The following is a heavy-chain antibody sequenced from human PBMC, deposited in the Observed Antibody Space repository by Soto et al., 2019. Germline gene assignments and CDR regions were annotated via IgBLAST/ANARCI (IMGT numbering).Heavy chain of an antibody. CDR1: GFTFSSYG. D-gene: IGHD2-2*01. J-gene: IGHJ6*02. CDR2: ISYDGSNK. V-gene: IGHV3-30*18. Sequence: GGSLRLSCAASGFTFSSYGMRWVRQAPGKGLEWVAVISYDGSNKYYADSVKGRFTISRDNSKNTLYLQMNSLRAEDTAVYYCAKELSPAYCSSTSCYPGGVWRQGTTVTVSS. CDR3: AKELSPAYCSSTSCYPGGV.